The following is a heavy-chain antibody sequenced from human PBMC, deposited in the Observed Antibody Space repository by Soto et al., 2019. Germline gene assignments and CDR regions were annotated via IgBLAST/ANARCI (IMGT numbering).Heavy chain of an antibody. V-gene: IGHV3-23*01. CDR3: AKKSRVVVAAIYDY. CDR1: GFTFSSYA. J-gene: IGHJ4*02. CDR2: ISGSGGST. D-gene: IGHD2-15*01. Sequence: PGGSLRLSCAASGFTFSSYAMSWVRQAPGKGLEWVSAISGSGGSTYYADSVKGRFTISRDNSKNTLYLQMNSLRAEDTAVYYCAKKSRVVVAAIYDYWGRGTLVTVSS.